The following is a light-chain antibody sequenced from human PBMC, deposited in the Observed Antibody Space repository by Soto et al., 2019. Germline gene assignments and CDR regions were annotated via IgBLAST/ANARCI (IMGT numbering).Light chain of an antibody. CDR3: CSYAGSYTFIL. CDR2: DVN. CDR1: SSDVGGYTY. V-gene: IGLV2-11*01. Sequence: QSALTQPRSVSGSPGQSVTISCTGTSSDVGGYTYVSWYQQHPGKAPKLIIYDVNKRPSGVPDRFSGSKSGSTASLTISGLQAEDEADDHCCSYAGSYTFILFGGGTKVTVL. J-gene: IGLJ2*01.